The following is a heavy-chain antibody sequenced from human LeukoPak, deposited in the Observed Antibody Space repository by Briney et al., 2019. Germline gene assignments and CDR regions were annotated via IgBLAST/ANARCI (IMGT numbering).Heavy chain of an antibody. CDR3: ARATWYYYDSSGYSDAFDI. D-gene: IGHD3-22*01. V-gene: IGHV1-46*01. CDR1: GYTFTSYY. Sequence: ASVKVSCKASGYTFTSYYMHWVRQAPGQGLKWMGIINPSGGSTSYAQKFQGRVTMTRDTSTSTVYMELSSLRSEDTAVYYCARATWYYYDSSGYSDAFDIWGQGTMVTVSS. CDR2: INPSGGST. J-gene: IGHJ3*02.